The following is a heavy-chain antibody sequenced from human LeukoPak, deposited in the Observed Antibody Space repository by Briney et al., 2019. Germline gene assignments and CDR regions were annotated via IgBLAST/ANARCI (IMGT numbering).Heavy chain of an antibody. D-gene: IGHD2-2*01. CDR2: ISYDGSNK. CDR1: GFTFSSYA. J-gene: IGHJ6*02. CDR3: ARGPIVVVPAGVDV. V-gene: IGHV3-30*04. Sequence: GGSLRLSCAASGFTFSSYAMHWVRQAPGKGLEWVAVISYDGSNKYYADSVKGRFTISRDNSKNTLYLQMNSLRAEDTAVYYCARGPIVVVPAGVDVWGQGTTVTVSS.